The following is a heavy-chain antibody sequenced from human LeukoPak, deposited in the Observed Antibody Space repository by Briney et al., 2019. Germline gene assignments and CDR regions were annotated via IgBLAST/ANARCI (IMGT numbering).Heavy chain of an antibody. V-gene: IGHV3-48*02. CDR1: GFTFSSYS. D-gene: IGHD4-23*01. CDR3: ARDRAGGNSVWFDP. Sequence: PGGSLRLSCAASGFTFSSYSMDWVRQAPGKGLEWVSFISSSSGTIYYADSVKGRFTISRDNAKNSLYLQMNSLRDEDTAVYYCARDRAGGNSVWFDPWGQGTLVTVSS. CDR2: ISSSSGTI. J-gene: IGHJ5*02.